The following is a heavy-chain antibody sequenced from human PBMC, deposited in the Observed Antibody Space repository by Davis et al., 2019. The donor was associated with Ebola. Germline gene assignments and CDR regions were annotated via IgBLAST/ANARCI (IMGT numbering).Heavy chain of an antibody. D-gene: IGHD3-3*01. Sequence: AASVKVSCKASGGTFSSYAISWVRQAPGQGLEWMGRIIPILGIANYAQKFQGRVTITADKSTSTAYMELSSLRSEDTAVYYCARAGTIFGVVIHTNYYYYGMDVWGQGTTVTVSS. CDR2: IIPILGIA. CDR3: ARAGTIFGVVIHTNYYYYGMDV. CDR1: GGTFSSYA. V-gene: IGHV1-69*04. J-gene: IGHJ6*02.